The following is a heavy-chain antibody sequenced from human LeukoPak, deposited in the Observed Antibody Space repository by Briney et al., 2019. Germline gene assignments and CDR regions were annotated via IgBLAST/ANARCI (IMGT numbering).Heavy chain of an antibody. Sequence: PSEALSLTCTVSGGSISGYYWSWIRQPPGKGLEWIGYIHYSGSTNYNPSLKSRVSISVDKSKNQFSLMLTSVTAADTAVYYCARNGYYSADYWGQGTLVTVSS. J-gene: IGHJ4*02. CDR3: ARNGYYSADY. CDR1: GGSISGYY. V-gene: IGHV4-59*12. D-gene: IGHD4-17*01. CDR2: IHYSGST.